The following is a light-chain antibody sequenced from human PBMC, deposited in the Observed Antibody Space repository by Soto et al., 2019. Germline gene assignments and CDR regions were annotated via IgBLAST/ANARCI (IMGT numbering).Light chain of an antibody. CDR3: QRYDNLPYT. J-gene: IGKJ2*01. V-gene: IGKV1-33*01. Sequence: DIQMTQSPSSLSASVGDRVTITCQASQDISNYLNWYQQKPGKAPKLLIYDASNLETGVPSRFRGSAYCAEFTFTIRSLQPQDMATYYCQRYDNLPYTFGQGTELEIK. CDR1: QDISNY. CDR2: DAS.